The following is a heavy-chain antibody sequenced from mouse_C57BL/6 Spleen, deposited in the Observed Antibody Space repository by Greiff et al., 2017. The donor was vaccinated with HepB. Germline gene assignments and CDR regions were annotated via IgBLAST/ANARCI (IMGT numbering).Heavy chain of an antibody. V-gene: IGHV1-64*01. CDR2: IHPNSGST. Sequence: VQLQQSGAELVKPGASVKLSCKASGYTFTSYWMHWVKQRPGQGLEWIGMIHPNSGSTNYNEKFKSKATLTVDKSSSTAYMQLSSLTSEDSAVYYGAKKREYDYYAMDYWGQGTSVTVSS. CDR1: GYTFTSYW. CDR3: AKKREYDYYAMDY. J-gene: IGHJ4*01. D-gene: IGHD5-2*01.